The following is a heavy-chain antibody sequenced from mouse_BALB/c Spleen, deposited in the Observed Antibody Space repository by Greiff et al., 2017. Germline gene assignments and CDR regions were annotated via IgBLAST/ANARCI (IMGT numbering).Heavy chain of an antibody. D-gene: IGHD2-2*01. Sequence: DVKLVESGGGLVQPGGSLRLSCATSGFTFTDYYMSWVRQPPGKALEWLGFIRNKANGYTTEYSASVKGRFTISRDNSQSILYLQMNTLRAEDSATYYCARDRWLQFDYWGQGTTLTVSS. V-gene: IGHV7-3*02. CDR2: IRNKANGYTT. J-gene: IGHJ2*01. CDR1: GFTFTDYY. CDR3: ARDRWLQFDY.